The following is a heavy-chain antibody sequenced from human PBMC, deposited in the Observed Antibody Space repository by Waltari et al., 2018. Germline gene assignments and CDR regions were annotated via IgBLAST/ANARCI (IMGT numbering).Heavy chain of an antibody. CDR2: INHSGST. Sequence: QVQLQQWGAGLLKPSETLSLTCAVYGGSFSGYYWSWIRQPPGKGLEWSGEINHSGSTNYNPSLKSRVTISVDTSKNQFSLKLSSVTAADTAVYYCARGLGYCSSNSCRAYNWFDPWGQGTLVTVSS. D-gene: IGHD2-2*01. CDR1: GGSFSGYY. V-gene: IGHV4-34*01. CDR3: ARGLGYCSSNSCRAYNWFDP. J-gene: IGHJ5*02.